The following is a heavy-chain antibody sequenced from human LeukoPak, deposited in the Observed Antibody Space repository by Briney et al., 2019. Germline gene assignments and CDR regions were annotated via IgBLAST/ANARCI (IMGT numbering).Heavy chain of an antibody. J-gene: IGHJ6*02. D-gene: IGHD5-18*01. Sequence: SVKVSCKASGGTFSSYAISWVRQAPGQGLEWMGGIIPIFGTANYAQKFQGRVTITADESTSTAYMELSSLRSEDTAVYYCARGYSYAPASSGMDVWGQGTTVTVSS. CDR2: IIPIFGTA. V-gene: IGHV1-69*13. CDR3: ARGYSYAPASSGMDV. CDR1: GGTFSSYA.